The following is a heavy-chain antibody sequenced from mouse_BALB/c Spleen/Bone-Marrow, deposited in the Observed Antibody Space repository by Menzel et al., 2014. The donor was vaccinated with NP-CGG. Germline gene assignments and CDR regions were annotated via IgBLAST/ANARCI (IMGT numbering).Heavy chain of an antibody. CDR1: GYTFSSYW. Sequence: QVQLQQSGAELMKPGASVKISCKATGYTFSSYWIEWVKQRPGHGLEWIGEILPGSGSTDYNERFKGKATFAADTSSNTAYMQLSSLTSEVSAVYYCTRSSGSSTSWFAYWGQGTLVTVSA. CDR3: TRSSGSSTSWFAY. D-gene: IGHD1-1*01. V-gene: IGHV1-9*01. J-gene: IGHJ3*01. CDR2: ILPGSGST.